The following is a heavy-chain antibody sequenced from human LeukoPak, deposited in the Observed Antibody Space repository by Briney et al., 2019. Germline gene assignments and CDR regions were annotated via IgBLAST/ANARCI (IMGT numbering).Heavy chain of an antibody. CDR1: GFTFSSYS. CDR2: IRSSGSPI. CDR3: AKDSRSGRHSSGSSYFDY. V-gene: IGHV3-48*01. J-gene: IGHJ4*02. Sequence: PGGSLRLSCAASGFTFSSYSMNWVRQAPGKGLEWVAYIRSSGSPIYYADSVKGRFTISRDNAKNSLYLQMNSLRAEDTAVYYCAKDSRSGRHSSGSSYFDYWGQGTLVTVSS. D-gene: IGHD3-22*01.